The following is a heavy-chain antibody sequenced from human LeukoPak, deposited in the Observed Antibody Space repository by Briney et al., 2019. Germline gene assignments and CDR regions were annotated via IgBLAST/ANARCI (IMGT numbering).Heavy chain of an antibody. V-gene: IGHV4-39*02. Sequence: TSERLSLTCTVSGGSISSSSYDCGWIRQPTGKWLEWCGCIFYSGSTYYNSSLKSRVTISVDTSKNQFSLKLSSVTAADTAVYYCARELPPGDSSGWYSESGYYFDYWGQGTLVTVSS. CDR3: ARELPPGDSSGWYSESGYYFDY. CDR1: GGSISSSSYD. CDR2: IFYSGST. D-gene: IGHD6-19*01. J-gene: IGHJ4*02.